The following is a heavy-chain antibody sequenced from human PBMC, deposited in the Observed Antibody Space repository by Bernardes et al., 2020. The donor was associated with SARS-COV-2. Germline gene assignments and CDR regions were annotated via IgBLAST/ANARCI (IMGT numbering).Heavy chain of an antibody. CDR2: INHSGVT. CDR3: AGGAKVLEY. V-gene: IGHV4-34*01. J-gene: IGHJ4*02. D-gene: IGHD3-10*01. CDR1: GGSLISYY. Sequence: SETLSLTCAVHGGSLISYYWSWVRQPPGTGLEWIGQINHSGVTNYNPTLKSRVSISVDTSKNQFSLRLTYVTAADTAIYYCAGGAKVLEYWGQGTLVSVSS.